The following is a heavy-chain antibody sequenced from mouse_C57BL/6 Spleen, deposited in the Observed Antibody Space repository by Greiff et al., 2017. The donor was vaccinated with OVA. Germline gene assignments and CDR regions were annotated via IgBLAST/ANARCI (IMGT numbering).Heavy chain of an antibody. J-gene: IGHJ1*03. V-gene: IGHV1-64*01. Sequence: VKLQQPGAELVKPGASVKLSCKASGYTFTSYWMHWVKQRPGQGLEWIGMIHPNSGSTNYNEKFKSKATLTVDKSSSTAYMQLSSLTSEDSAVYYCARVTTVVAPYWYFDVWGTGTTVTVSS. CDR1: GYTFTSYW. CDR3: ARVTTVVAPYWYFDV. D-gene: IGHD1-1*01. CDR2: IHPNSGST.